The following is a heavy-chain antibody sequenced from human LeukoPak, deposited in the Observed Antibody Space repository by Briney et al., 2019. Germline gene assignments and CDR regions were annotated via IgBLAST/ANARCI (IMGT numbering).Heavy chain of an antibody. Sequence: ASVKVSCKTSVYTLSNYAISWVRQAPGQGLEWLGWITGYDANTKYAQKIQGRVTMTIDMSTSTAYMELRSLRSDDTAVYYCARDDPAYDRRGYYYYWGQGSLVAVSS. CDR1: VYTLSNYA. V-gene: IGHV1-18*01. J-gene: IGHJ4*02. CDR2: ITGYDANT. CDR3: ARDDPAYDRRGYYYY. D-gene: IGHD3-22*01.